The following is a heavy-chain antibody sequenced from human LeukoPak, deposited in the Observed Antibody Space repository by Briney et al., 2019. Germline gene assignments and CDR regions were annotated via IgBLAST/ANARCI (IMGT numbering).Heavy chain of an antibody. D-gene: IGHD1-14*01. V-gene: IGHV4-59*01. CDR1: GGSISSYY. CDR3: ARVLNNHFDY. CDR2: IYYSGST. J-gene: IGHJ4*02. Sequence: PSETLSLTCTVSGGSISSYYWSWIRQPPGKGLEWIGYIYYSGSTNYNPSLKSRVTILVDTSKNQFSLKLSSVTAADTAVYYCARVLNNHFDYWGQGTLVTVSS.